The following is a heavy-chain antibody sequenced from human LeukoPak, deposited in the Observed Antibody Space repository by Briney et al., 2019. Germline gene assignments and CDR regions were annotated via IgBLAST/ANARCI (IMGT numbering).Heavy chain of an antibody. CDR3: ARGSGLYFDY. J-gene: IGHJ4*02. CDR2: IYSGGST. CDR1: GLTVSSNY. D-gene: IGHD3-10*01. Sequence: GGSLRLSCAASGLTVSSNYMTWVRQAPAKGLEWVSVIYSGGSTSYADSVKGRFTISRDNSKNTLYLQMNSLRGDDTAVYYCARGSGLYFDYWGQGTLVTVSS. V-gene: IGHV3-53*01.